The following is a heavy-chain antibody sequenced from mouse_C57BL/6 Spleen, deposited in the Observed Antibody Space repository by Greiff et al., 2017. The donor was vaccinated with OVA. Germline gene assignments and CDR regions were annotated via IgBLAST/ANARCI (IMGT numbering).Heavy chain of an antibody. CDR1: GFTFSSYG. CDR2: ISSGGSYT. Sequence: EVKLLESGGDLVKPGGSLKLSCAASGFTFSSYGMSWVRQTPDKRLEWVATISSGGSYTYYPDSVKGRFTISRDNAKNTLYLQMSSLKSEDTAMYYCARRLPYYFDYWGQGTTLTVSS. J-gene: IGHJ2*01. V-gene: IGHV5-6*02. CDR3: ARRLPYYFDY.